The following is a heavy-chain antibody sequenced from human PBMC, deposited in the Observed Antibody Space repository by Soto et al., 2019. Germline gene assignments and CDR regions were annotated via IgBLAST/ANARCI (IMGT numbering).Heavy chain of an antibody. Sequence: ASVKVSCKASGYTFTSYYMHWVRQAPGQGLEWMGIINPSGGSTSYAQKFQGRVTMTRDTSTSTVYMELSSLRSEDTAVYYCARDHPAFSPNSSSRGRPSYYFDYWGQGTLVTVSS. D-gene: IGHD6-13*01. CDR2: INPSGGST. CDR3: ARDHPAFSPNSSSRGRPSYYFDY. CDR1: GYTFTSYY. V-gene: IGHV1-46*01. J-gene: IGHJ4*02.